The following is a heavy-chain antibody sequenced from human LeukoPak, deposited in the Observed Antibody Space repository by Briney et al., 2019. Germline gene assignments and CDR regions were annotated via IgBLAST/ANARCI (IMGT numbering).Heavy chain of an antibody. Sequence: AASVKVSCKASGGTFSSYAISWVRQAPGQGLEWMGRIIPIFGTANYAQKFQGRVTMTRNTSISTAYMELSSLRSEDTAVYYCARGKRLERRRGQVEVQYYFDYWGQGTLVTVSS. CDR3: ARGKRLERRRGQVEVQYYFDY. V-gene: IGHV1-69*05. CDR1: GGTFSSYA. J-gene: IGHJ4*02. D-gene: IGHD1-1*01. CDR2: IIPIFGTA.